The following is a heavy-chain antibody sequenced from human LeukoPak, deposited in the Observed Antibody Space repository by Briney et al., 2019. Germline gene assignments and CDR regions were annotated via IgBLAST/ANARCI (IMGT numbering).Heavy chain of an antibody. CDR2: INHSGST. Sequence: KSSETLSLTCAVYGGSVSGYYWIWIRQPPGKGLEWIGEINHSGSTNYNPSLKSRVTISVDTSKNQFSLKLSSVTAADTAVYYCARGPTIFGVVIIRRRVWFDPWGQGTLVTVSS. J-gene: IGHJ5*02. D-gene: IGHD3-3*01. CDR3: ARGPTIFGVVIIRRRVWFDP. V-gene: IGHV4-34*01. CDR1: GGSVSGYY.